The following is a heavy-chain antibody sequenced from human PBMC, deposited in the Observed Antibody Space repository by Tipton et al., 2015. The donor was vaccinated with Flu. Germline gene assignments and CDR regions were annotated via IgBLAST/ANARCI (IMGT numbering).Heavy chain of an antibody. CDR3: ARDLGREAAFARGDY. Sequence: QLVQSGAEVKKPGSSVKVSCKASGGTFSSYAISWVRHATGQGLEWMGGIIPILGIANYAQKFQGRVTITADESTSTAYMELSSLRSEDTAVYYCARDLGREAAFARGDYWGQGTLVTVSS. CDR1: GGTFSSYA. V-gene: IGHV1-69*01. CDR2: IIPILGIA. J-gene: IGHJ4*02. D-gene: IGHD3-10*01.